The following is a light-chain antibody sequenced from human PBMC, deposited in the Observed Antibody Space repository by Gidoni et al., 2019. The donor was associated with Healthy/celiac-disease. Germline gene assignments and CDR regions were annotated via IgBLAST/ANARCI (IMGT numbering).Light chain of an antibody. CDR3: QQYGSSPPGT. J-gene: IGKJ1*01. CDR1: QGVSSSY. CDR2: GSA. V-gene: IGKV3-20*01. Sequence: IVLPQSPCTLSLSPGETATLSCRASQGVSSSYLAWYQQKPGQAPRLLIYGSASRATGIPDRFSGSGSGTDFTLTISRLEPEDVAVYYCQQYGSSPPGTFGQGTKVEIK.